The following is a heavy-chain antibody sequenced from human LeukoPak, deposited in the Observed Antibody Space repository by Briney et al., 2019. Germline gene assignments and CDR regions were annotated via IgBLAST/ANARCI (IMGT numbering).Heavy chain of an antibody. V-gene: IGHV1-2*02. D-gene: IGHD3-10*01. CDR3: AREYYYGSGNYYNRIDY. J-gene: IGHJ4*02. CDR2: IDPNSGGT. CDR1: GYTFTGYY. Sequence: GASVKVSFKASGYTFTGYYMHWVRQAPGQGLEWMGWIDPNSGGTNYAQKFQGRVTMTRDTSISTAYMVLNRLRSDDTAVYYCAREYYYGSGNYYNRIDYWGQGTLVTVSS.